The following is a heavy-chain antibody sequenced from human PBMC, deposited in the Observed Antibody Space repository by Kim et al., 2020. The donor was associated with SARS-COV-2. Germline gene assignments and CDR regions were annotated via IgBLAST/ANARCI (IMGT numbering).Heavy chain of an antibody. Sequence: SETLSLTCTVSGGSISSYYWSWIRQPPGKGLEWIGYIYYSGSTNYNPSLKSRVTISVDTSKNQFSLKLSSVTAADTAVYYCARGLYSSSWYYFDYWGQGTLVTVSS. D-gene: IGHD6-13*01. CDR2: IYYSGST. CDR1: GGSISSYY. CDR3: ARGLYSSSWYYFDY. J-gene: IGHJ4*02. V-gene: IGHV4-59*01.